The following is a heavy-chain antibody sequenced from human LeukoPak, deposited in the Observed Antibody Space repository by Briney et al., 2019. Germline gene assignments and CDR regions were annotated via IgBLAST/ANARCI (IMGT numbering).Heavy chain of an antibody. J-gene: IGHJ4*02. D-gene: IGHD3-10*01. CDR1: GGSISTYYW. Sequence: TLSLTCTVSGGSISTYYWSWIRQPPGKALEWLAVTYWNNDKSYSPSLKSRLTITKDTSKNQVVLIMTNMDPVDTATYYCAHKGVGSGSYTMWGQGTLVTVSS. CDR3: AHKGVGSGSYTM. CDR2: TYWNNDK. V-gene: IGHV2-5*01.